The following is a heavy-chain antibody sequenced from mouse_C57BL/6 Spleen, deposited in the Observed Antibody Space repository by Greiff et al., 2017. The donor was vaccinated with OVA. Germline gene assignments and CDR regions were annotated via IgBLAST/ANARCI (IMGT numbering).Heavy chain of an antibody. CDR2: IDPSDSET. CDR1: GYTFTSYW. V-gene: IGHV1-52*01. J-gene: IGHJ4*01. Sequence: QVQLQQPAAELVRPGSSVKLSCKASGYTFTSYWMHWVQQRPIQGLEWIGNIDPSDSETHYNQKFKDKATLTVDKSSSTAYRKLSSLTSEDSAVYYCARRDYDGGYYAMDDWGQGTSVTVSS. CDR3: ARRDYDGGYYAMDD. D-gene: IGHD2-4*01.